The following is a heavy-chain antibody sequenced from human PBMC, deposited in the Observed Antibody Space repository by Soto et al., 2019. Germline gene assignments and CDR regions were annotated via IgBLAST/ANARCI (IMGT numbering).Heavy chain of an antibody. J-gene: IGHJ4*02. CDR1: GDSASSTSAT. V-gene: IGHV6-1*01. Sequence: SQTLSLTCAISGDSASSTSATWNWIRQSPSRGLEWLGRTYYRSKWYNDYAVFVKSRITINPDTSENQFSLQLNSVTPEDTAVNYCSRQYGSSSGPFDSWGQGTLVTVSS. D-gene: IGHD6-6*01. CDR3: SRQYGSSSGPFDS. CDR2: TYYRSKWYN.